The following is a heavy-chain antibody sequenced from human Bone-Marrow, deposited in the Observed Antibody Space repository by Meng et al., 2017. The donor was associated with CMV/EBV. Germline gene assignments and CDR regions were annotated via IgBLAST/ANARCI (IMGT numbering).Heavy chain of an antibody. D-gene: IGHD1-26*01. J-gene: IGHJ4*02. CDR1: GFTISNYW. CDR2: IKQDGSDK. CDR3: AREYIGSYGY. V-gene: IGHV3-7*03. Sequence: LACAASGFTISNYWMSWVRQAPGKGLEWVANIKQDGSDKYYVDSVKGRFTISRDNAKNSLYLQMNSLRAEDTAVYYCAREYIGSYGYWGQGTLVTVSS.